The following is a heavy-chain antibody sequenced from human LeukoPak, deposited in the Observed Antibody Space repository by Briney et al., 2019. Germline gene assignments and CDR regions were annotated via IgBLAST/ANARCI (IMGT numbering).Heavy chain of an antibody. CDR3: AINQAGYCGGGSCYRHEFYYMDV. D-gene: IGHD2-15*01. J-gene: IGHJ6*03. Sequence: SVKVSCKASGGTFSTYVISWVRQAPGQGLEWMGGIIPVFGTANYAEKFQDRVTITADKSTSTAYMELSSLRSEDTAMYYCAINQAGYCGGGSCYRHEFYYMDVWGKGTTVTISS. CDR2: IIPVFGTA. V-gene: IGHV1-69*06. CDR1: GGTFSTYV.